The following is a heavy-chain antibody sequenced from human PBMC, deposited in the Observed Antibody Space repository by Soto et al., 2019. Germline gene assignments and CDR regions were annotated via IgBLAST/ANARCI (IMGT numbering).Heavy chain of an antibody. V-gene: IGHV1-69*13. D-gene: IGHD3-3*01. CDR2: IIPIFGTA. Sequence: ASVKVSCKASGGTFSSYAISWVRQAPGQGLEWMGGIIPIFGTANYAQKFQGRVTITADESTSTAYMELSSLRSEDTAVYYCARIRRGGMTIYYYYDMDVWGQGTTVTVSS. J-gene: IGHJ6*02. CDR1: GGTFSSYA. CDR3: ARIRRGGMTIYYYYDMDV.